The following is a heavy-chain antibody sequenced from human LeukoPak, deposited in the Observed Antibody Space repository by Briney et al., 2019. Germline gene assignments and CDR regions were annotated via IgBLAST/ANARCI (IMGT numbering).Heavy chain of an antibody. Sequence: PSETLSLTCAVSGYSISSGYYWGWIRRPPGKGLEWIGTIYYSGRTYYSPSLKSRVTMSVDPSNNQFSLNLRSVTAADTALYYCARRRYYDGSGYLEWGQGTLLSVSS. D-gene: IGHD3-22*01. V-gene: IGHV4-38-2*01. CDR1: GYSISSGYY. CDR3: ARRRYYDGSGYLE. J-gene: IGHJ1*01. CDR2: IYYSGRT.